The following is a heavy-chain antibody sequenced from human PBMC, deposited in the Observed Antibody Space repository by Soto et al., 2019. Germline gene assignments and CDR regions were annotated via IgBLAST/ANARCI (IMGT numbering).Heavy chain of an antibody. D-gene: IGHD3-10*01. Sequence: GGSLRLSCSASGFTFSSYAMHWVRQAPGKGLEYVSAISSNGGSTYYADSVKGRFTISRDNSKNTLYLQMSSLRAEDTAVYYCVKDLRGVRGVIDYWGQGTLVTVSS. CDR1: GFTFSSYA. J-gene: IGHJ4*02. V-gene: IGHV3-64D*06. CDR2: ISSNGGST. CDR3: VKDLRGVRGVIDY.